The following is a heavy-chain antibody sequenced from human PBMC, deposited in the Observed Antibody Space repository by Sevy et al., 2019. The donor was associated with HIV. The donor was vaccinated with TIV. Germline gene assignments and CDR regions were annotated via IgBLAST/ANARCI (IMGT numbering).Heavy chain of an antibody. V-gene: IGHV3-23*01. Sequence: GGSLRLSCEVSGFTFGYFAMSWVRQAPGKGLEWVSGISPNGATSHYAASVRGRITISRDNSKNRMYLQMSSLRAEDTAQYYCAKDTSGWYDALDQWGQGTLVTVSS. J-gene: IGHJ4*02. D-gene: IGHD6-19*01. CDR3: AKDTSGWYDALDQ. CDR1: GFTFGYFA. CDR2: ISPNGATS.